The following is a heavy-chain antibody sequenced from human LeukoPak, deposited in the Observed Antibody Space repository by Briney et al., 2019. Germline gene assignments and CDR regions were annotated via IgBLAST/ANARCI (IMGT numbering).Heavy chain of an antibody. J-gene: IGHJ4*02. Sequence: SETLSLTCAVSDYSISRGYYWGWIRQPPGKGLEWIARIYHSGSAYYNPSLKSRVTISADTSKKEFSLKVTPVTAADTAVYYCAIAKGNLVGGNFDYWGQGILVTVSS. CDR3: AIAKGNLVGGNFDY. V-gene: IGHV4-38-2*01. D-gene: IGHD3-10*01. CDR2: IYHSGSA. CDR1: DYSISRGYY.